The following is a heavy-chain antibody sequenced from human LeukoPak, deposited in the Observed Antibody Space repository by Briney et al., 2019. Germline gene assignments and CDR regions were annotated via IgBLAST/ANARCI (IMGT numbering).Heavy chain of an antibody. D-gene: IGHD1-26*01. J-gene: IGHJ4*02. Sequence: PSETLSLTCTVSGGSISSYYWSWIRQPPGKGLEWIGEINHSGSTNYNPSLKSRVTISVDTSKNQFSLKLSSVTAADTAVYYCARGKVGATTAYWGQGTLVTVSS. CDR3: ARGKVGATTAY. CDR2: INHSGST. V-gene: IGHV4-34*01. CDR1: GGSISSYY.